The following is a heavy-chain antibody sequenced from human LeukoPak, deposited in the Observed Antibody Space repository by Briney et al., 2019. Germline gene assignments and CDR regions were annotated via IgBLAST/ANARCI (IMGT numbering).Heavy chain of an antibody. Sequence: SETLSLTCTVSGGSISSSSYYWGWIRQPPGKGLERIGSIYYSGSTYYNPSLKSRVTISVDTSKNQFSLKLSSVTAADTAVYYCARHGGEYYDILTGYFNPKEFDYWGQGTLVTVSS. J-gene: IGHJ4*02. CDR1: GGSISSSSYY. CDR2: IYYSGST. V-gene: IGHV4-39*01. D-gene: IGHD3-9*01. CDR3: ARHGGEYYDILTGYFNPKEFDY.